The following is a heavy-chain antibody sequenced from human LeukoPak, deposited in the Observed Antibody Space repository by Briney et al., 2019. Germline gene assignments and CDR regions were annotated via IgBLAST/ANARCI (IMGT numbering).Heavy chain of an antibody. CDR2: ISGYDGIT. CDR3: ARGGHGLYCDP. CDR1: GYTFTSYG. D-gene: IGHD2-15*01. Sequence: RRASVKVSCKASGYTFTSYGITWVRQAPGQGLEWMGWISGYDGITRYAPNLQDRVTMTIDTSTTTAYMELRNLRSDDTAVYYCARGGHGLYCDPWGQGTMVTVSA. J-gene: IGHJ5*02. V-gene: IGHV1-18*01.